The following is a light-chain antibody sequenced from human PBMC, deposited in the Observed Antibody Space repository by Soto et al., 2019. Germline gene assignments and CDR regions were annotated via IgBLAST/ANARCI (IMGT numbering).Light chain of an antibody. Sequence: QPASVSGSPGQSITISCTGTSSDVGSYKFVSWYQQHPGKTPKLMIYEGIKRPSGVSDRFSGSKSGNTASLTISGLQAEDEADYFCCSYAGGSNVFGAGTKLTVL. CDR1: SSDVGSYKF. J-gene: IGLJ1*01. CDR3: CSYAGGSNV. V-gene: IGLV2-23*03. CDR2: EGI.